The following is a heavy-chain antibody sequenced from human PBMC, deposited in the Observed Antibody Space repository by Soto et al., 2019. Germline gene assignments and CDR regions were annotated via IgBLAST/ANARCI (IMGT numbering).Heavy chain of an antibody. J-gene: IGHJ4*02. CDR3: ARDKFQRGYSYGYDDY. CDR2: IWYDGSNK. V-gene: IGHV3-33*01. CDR1: GFTFSSYG. Sequence: QVQLVESGGGVVQPGRSLRLSCAASGFTFSSYGMHWVRQAPGKGLEWVAVIWYDGSNKYYADSVKGRFTISRDNSKNTLYLQMNSLRAEDTAVYYCARDKFQRGYSYGYDDYWGQGTLVTVSS. D-gene: IGHD5-18*01.